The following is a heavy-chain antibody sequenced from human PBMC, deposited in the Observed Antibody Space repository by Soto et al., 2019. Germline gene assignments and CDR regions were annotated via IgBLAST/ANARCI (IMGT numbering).Heavy chain of an antibody. CDR3: ASGKSQMSQDRMGFYYYMDV. D-gene: IGHD1-1*01. CDR1: GAAFSNYT. CDR2: VIPLLDAS. Sequence: QVQLVQSGADVKKPGSSVKISCTASGAAFSNYTFTWVRRAPGQGLEWVGRVIPLLDASNYAEKFQDRVTISADRSTGTVYMELSGLRSEDSAIYYCASGKSQMSQDRMGFYYYMDVWGKGTTVTVSS. J-gene: IGHJ6*03. V-gene: IGHV1-69*08.